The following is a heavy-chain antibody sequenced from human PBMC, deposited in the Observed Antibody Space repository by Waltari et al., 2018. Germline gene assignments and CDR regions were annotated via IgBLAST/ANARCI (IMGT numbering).Heavy chain of an antibody. J-gene: IGHJ4*02. V-gene: IGHV4-61*01. Sequence: QVQLQESGQGLVKPSETLSLTCTVSGGSVSSGSYYWSWIRQPPGKGLEWIGYIYYSGSTNYNPSLKSRVTISVDTSKNQFSLKLSSVTAADTAVYYCARVPAHCGGDCGPLFDYWGQGTLVTVSS. CDR3: ARVPAHCGGDCGPLFDY. CDR2: IYYSGST. CDR1: GGSVSSGSYY. D-gene: IGHD2-21*02.